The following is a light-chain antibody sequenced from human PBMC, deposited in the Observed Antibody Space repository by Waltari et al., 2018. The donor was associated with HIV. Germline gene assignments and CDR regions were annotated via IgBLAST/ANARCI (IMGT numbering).Light chain of an antibody. CDR2: LAS. J-gene: IGKJ4*01. Sequence: DIVMTQSPLSLPVTPGESASISCRSSQSLHDNNGYNYLEWYVQKPGQSPQLLIYLASSRASGVPEKFSGSGLGTDFTLKISRVEAEDVGVYYCMQALQNPLTFGGGTKVEI. CDR3: MQALQNPLT. V-gene: IGKV2-28*01. CDR1: QSLHDNNGYNY.